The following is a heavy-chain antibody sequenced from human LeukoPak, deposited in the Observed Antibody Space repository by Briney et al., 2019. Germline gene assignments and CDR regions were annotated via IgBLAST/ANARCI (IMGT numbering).Heavy chain of an antibody. J-gene: IGHJ3*02. CDR3: ARHSEEGGAFDI. Sequence: SETLSLTCTVSGGSISSSSYYWGWIRQPPGKGLEWIGSIYYSGSTYYNPSLKSRVTISVDTSKNQFSLKLSSVTAADTAVYYSARHSEEGGAFDIWGQGTMVTVSS. V-gene: IGHV4-39*01. CDR2: IYYSGST. CDR1: GGSISSSSYY.